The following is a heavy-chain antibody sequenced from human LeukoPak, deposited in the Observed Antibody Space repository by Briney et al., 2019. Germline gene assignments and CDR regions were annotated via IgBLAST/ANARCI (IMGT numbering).Heavy chain of an antibody. D-gene: IGHD3-10*01. CDR3: ASQGGLLWFGELSGGMDV. V-gene: IGHV3-30-3*01. CDR2: ISYDGINK. CDR1: GFTFSSYA. J-gene: IGHJ6*02. Sequence: PGGSLRLSCAASGFTFSSYAMDWVRQAPGKGLEWVAVISYDGINKYYADSEKGRFTISRDNSKNTLYLQMNSLRAEDTAVYYCASQGGLLWFGELSGGMDVWGQGTTVTVSS.